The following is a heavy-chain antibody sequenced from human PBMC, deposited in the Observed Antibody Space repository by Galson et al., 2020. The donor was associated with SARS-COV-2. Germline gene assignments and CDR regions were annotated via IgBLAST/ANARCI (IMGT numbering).Heavy chain of an antibody. CDR3: ATIPPPGSYYYYGMDV. Sequence: GESLKISCAASGFTFDDYGMSWVRQAPGKGLEWVSGINWNGGSTGYADSVKGRFTISRDNAKNSLYLQMNSLRAEDTALYYCATIPPPGSYYYYGMDVWGQGTTVTVSS. CDR1: GFTFDDYG. J-gene: IGHJ6*02. V-gene: IGHV3-20*04. D-gene: IGHD1-1*01. CDR2: INWNGGST.